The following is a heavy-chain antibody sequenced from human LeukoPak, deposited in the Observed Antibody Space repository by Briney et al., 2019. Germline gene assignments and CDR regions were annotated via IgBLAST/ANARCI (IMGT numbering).Heavy chain of an antibody. J-gene: IGHJ4*02. Sequence: GGSLRLSCAASGFTFSDYYMSWIRQAPGQGLERVSYISSSGSTIYYADSVKGRFTISRDNAKNSLYLQMNSLRAEDAAVYFCAKAPVTSCRGAYCYPFDSWGQGTLVTVSS. CDR2: ISSSGSTI. CDR1: GFTFSDYY. V-gene: IGHV3-11*01. CDR3: AKAPVTSCRGAYCYPFDS. D-gene: IGHD2-21*01.